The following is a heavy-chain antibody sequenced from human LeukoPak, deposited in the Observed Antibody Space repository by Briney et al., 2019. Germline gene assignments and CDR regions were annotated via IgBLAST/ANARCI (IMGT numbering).Heavy chain of an antibody. CDR2: ISSSSSYT. J-gene: IGHJ4*02. CDR3: ARASGWYDFDY. CDR1: GFTFSSYA. D-gene: IGHD6-19*01. V-gene: IGHV3-21*05. Sequence: PGGSLRLSCAASGFTFSSYAMSWVRQAPGKGLEWVSYISSSSSYTNYADSVKGRFTISRDNAKNLLYLQMNSLRAEDTAVYYCARASGWYDFDYWGQGTLVTVSS.